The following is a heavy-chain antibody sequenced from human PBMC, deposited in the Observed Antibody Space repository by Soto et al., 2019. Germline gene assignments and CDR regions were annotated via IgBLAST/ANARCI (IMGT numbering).Heavy chain of an antibody. CDR2: IKSKTDGGTT. CDR1: GFTFSNAW. D-gene: IGHD6-13*01. Sequence: EVQLVESGGGLVKPGGSLRLSCAASGFTFSNAWMSWVRQAPGKGLEWVGRIKSKTDGGTTDYAAPVKGRFTISRDDSKNPLYLQMNSLKTEDTAVYYCTTDSPYSSSWYNFDYWGQGTLVTVSS. J-gene: IGHJ4*02. CDR3: TTDSPYSSSWYNFDY. V-gene: IGHV3-15*01.